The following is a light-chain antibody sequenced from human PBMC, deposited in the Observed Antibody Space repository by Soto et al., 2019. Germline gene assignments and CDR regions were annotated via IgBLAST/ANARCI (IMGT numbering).Light chain of an antibody. CDR3: QHYNSYSEA. V-gene: IGKV1-5*01. J-gene: IGKJ1*01. CDR1: QNIRSR. CDR2: DAS. Sequence: DFQLTQCPSTLSASVVERVTMACWASQNIRSRLAWFQQKPGKAPKLLIYDASSLESGVPQRFSGSGSGTEFTLTISSLQPDDFATYYCQHYNSYSEAFGQGTKWIS.